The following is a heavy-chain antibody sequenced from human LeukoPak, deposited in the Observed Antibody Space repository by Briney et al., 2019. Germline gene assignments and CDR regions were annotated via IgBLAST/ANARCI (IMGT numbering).Heavy chain of an antibody. V-gene: IGHV3-30-3*01. D-gene: IGHD3-16*01. Sequence: GSLRLSCAASGFTFSSYAMHWVRQAPGKGLEWVAVISYDGSNKYYADSVKGRFTISRDNSKNTLYLQMNSLRAEDTAVYYCARTWGHIDRLGDAFDIWGQGTMVTVSS. J-gene: IGHJ3*02. CDR2: ISYDGSNK. CDR1: GFTFSSYA. CDR3: ARTWGHIDRLGDAFDI.